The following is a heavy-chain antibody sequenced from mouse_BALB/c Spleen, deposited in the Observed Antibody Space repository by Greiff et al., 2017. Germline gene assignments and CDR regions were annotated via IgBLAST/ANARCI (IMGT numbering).Heavy chain of an antibody. Sequence: VQLPPSGPELMKPGASVKISCTASGYSFPSSWMHWVKQRPGQGLAWIGMIHPSDSETRLNQKFKDKATLTVDKSSSTAYMQLSSPTSEDSAVDYCARSGWEKSFAYWGQGTLVTGSA. D-gene: IGHD4-1*01. CDR1: GYSFPSSW. CDR2: IHPSDSET. V-gene: IGHV1-74*01. J-gene: IGHJ3*01. CDR3: ARSGWEKSFAY.